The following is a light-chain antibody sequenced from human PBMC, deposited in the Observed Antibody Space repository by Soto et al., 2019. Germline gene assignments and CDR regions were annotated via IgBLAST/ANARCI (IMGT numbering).Light chain of an antibody. CDR1: NIGSRS. CDR3: QVWDSTSDHYV. V-gene: IGLV3-21*02. Sequence: SYELTQPPSVSVAPGQTASITCGGNNIGSRSVHWYQQKPGQAPVLVAYDDRGRPSGIPERFAGSNSGNTATLTISRVEAGDEADYYCQVWDSTSDHYVFGTGTKVTVL. J-gene: IGLJ1*01. CDR2: DDR.